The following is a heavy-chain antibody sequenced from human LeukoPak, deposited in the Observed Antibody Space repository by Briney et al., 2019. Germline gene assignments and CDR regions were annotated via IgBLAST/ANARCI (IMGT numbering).Heavy chain of an antibody. CDR2: IKQDGSEK. CDR3: AREYYYGSGSYSHFDY. Sequence: PGGSLRLSCAASGFTFSGYWMSCGREAPGRGVERVANIKQDGSEKYYVDSVKGRFTISRDNAKNSLYLQMNSLRAEDTAVYYCAREYYYGSGSYSHFDYWGQGTLVTVSS. CDR1: GFTFSGYW. J-gene: IGHJ4*02. D-gene: IGHD3-10*01. V-gene: IGHV3-7*01.